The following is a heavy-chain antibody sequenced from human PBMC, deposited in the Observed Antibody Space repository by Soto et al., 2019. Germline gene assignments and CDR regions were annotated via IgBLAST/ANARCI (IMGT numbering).Heavy chain of an antibody. CDR2: ISSSSGTK. CDR1: GFTFSNYS. CDR3: ARDGSGAY. V-gene: IGHV3-48*02. Sequence: EVQLVESGGGLVQRGGSLRLSCAGTGFTFSNYSMNWVRQAPGKGLGGVSYISSSSGTKNYAGSVKGRFTISRDNAKNSLYLQMNSLRDEDTAVYYCARDGSGAYWGQGTLVTVSS. D-gene: IGHD3-10*01. J-gene: IGHJ4*02.